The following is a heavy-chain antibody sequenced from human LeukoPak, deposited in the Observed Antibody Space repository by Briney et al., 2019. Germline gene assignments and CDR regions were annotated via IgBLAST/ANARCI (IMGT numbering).Heavy chain of an antibody. J-gene: IGHJ4*02. CDR2: IQEDGSEK. V-gene: IGHV3-7*01. D-gene: IGHD1-1*01. CDR1: GFTFSSYA. CDR3: ARGPQLRKSIDFDY. Sequence: GGTLRLSCAASGFTFSSYAMSWVRQAPGKGLEWVANIQEDGSEKYYVDSVKGRFTISRDNAKNSLYLQMNSLRAEDTAVYYCARGPQLRKSIDFDYWGQGTLVTVSS.